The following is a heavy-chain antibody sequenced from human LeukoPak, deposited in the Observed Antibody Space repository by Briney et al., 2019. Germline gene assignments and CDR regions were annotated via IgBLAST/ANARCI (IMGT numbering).Heavy chain of an antibody. D-gene: IGHD3-10*01. CDR3: ARGLGGVRGVDDVFDI. Sequence: PGGSLRLSCEASRFIFSMFSMNWVRQAPGKGLEWLSHISGSSSTIHYEDSVKGRFTISRENARNSLYLQMNRLTTGDTAVYYCARGLGGVRGVDDVFDIWGQGTMVTVSS. V-gene: IGHV3-48*01. CDR2: ISGSSSTI. CDR1: RFIFSMFS. J-gene: IGHJ3*02.